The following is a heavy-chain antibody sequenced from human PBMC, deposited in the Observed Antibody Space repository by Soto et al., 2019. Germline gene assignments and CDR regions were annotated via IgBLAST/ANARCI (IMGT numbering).Heavy chain of an antibody. J-gene: IGHJ4*02. Sequence: EVQLVESGGGLVQPGGSLRLSCAASGFTFSGYSVFWVRQAPGKGLEYVSAINTNGVNTFYAKSVKGRFTISRDNSKNTMYLQMGSLTAEDMAVYYCARGRVEDSSGWATYFDYWGQGTLVTVSS. CDR1: GFTFSGYS. CDR3: ARGRVEDSSGWATYFDY. CDR2: INTNGVNT. V-gene: IGHV3-64*01. D-gene: IGHD6-19*01.